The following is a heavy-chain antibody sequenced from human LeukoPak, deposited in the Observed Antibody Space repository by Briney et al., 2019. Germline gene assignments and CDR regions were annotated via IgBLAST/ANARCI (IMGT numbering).Heavy chain of an antibody. CDR1: GFTFSSYW. V-gene: IGHV3-7*03. D-gene: IGHD2-15*01. CDR2: IKQDGSEK. CDR3: AFDCSGGSCYIN. Sequence: AGGSLRLSCAASGFTFSSYWMSWVRQAPGKGLERVANIKQDGSEKYYVDSVKGRFTISRDNAKNSLYLQMNSLRAEDTAVYYCAFDCSGGSCYINWGQGTLVTVSS. J-gene: IGHJ4*02.